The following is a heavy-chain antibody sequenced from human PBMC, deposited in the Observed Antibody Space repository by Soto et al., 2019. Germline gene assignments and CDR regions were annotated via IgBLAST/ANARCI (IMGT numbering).Heavy chain of an antibody. CDR2: IYYSGST. D-gene: IGHD6-13*01. Sequence: QVQLQESGPGLVKPSQTLSLTCTVSGGSISSGGYYWSWIRQHPGKGLEWIGYIYYSGSTYYNPSPKSRVTISVDTSKNQFSLKLSSVTAADTAVYYCAREEAAAGHGGNYYYYYGMDVWGQGTTVTVSS. CDR1: GGSISSGGYY. V-gene: IGHV4-31*03. CDR3: AREEAAAGHGGNYYYYYGMDV. J-gene: IGHJ6*02.